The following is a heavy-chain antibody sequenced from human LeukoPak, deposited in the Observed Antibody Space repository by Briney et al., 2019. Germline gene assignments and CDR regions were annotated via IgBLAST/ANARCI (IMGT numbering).Heavy chain of an antibody. CDR3: ARVGSGSYYFDY. CDR1: GYTSTSYD. Sequence: ASVKVSCKASGYTSTSYDINWVRQATGQGLEWMGWMNPNSGNTGYAQKFQGRVTITRNTSISTAYMELSSLRSEDTAVYYCARVGSGSYYFDYWGQGTLVTVSS. J-gene: IGHJ4*02. CDR2: MNPNSGNT. V-gene: IGHV1-8*03. D-gene: IGHD1-26*01.